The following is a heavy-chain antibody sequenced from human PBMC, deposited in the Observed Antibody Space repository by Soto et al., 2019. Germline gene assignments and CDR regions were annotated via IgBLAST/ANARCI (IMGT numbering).Heavy chain of an antibody. CDR3: ARDRRDFWSGYGAWFDP. Sequence: QVQLQESGPGLVKPSGTLSLTCAVSGGSISSSNWWSWVRQPPGKGLEWIGEIYHSGSTNYNPSLTRRATISVDKYRSRFSLKLGSVNAADSAVYYCARDRRDFWSGYGAWFDPWGQGTLVTVSS. V-gene: IGHV4-4*02. CDR2: IYHSGST. J-gene: IGHJ5*02. CDR1: GGSISSSNW. D-gene: IGHD3-3*01.